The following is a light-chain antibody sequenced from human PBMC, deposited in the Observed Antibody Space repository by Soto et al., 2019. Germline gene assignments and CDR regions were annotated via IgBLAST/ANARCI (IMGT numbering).Light chain of an antibody. V-gene: IGKV3-20*01. J-gene: IGKJ4*01. Sequence: EIVLTQSPGTLSLSPGERATLSCRASQSVSSSYLAWYQQKPGQAPRLLIYGASSRATGIPDRFSGSGSGTDFTLTISRLEPEDFAVYYYQQYGSSLITFGGGTKVDIK. CDR2: GAS. CDR3: QQYGSSLIT. CDR1: QSVSSSY.